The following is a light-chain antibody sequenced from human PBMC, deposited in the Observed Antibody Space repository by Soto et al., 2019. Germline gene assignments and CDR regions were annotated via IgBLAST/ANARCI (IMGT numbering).Light chain of an antibody. V-gene: IGKV1-5*03. CDR1: QSISSW. Sequence: DIQMTQSPSTLSAFVGDRVTMTCRASQSISSWLAWYQQKPGEAPKLLINKASTLESGVPSRFSGSGSGTEFTLTISSLQPDDFATYYCQQYNTYSTFGHGTKVDI. J-gene: IGKJ1*01. CDR2: KAS. CDR3: QQYNTYST.